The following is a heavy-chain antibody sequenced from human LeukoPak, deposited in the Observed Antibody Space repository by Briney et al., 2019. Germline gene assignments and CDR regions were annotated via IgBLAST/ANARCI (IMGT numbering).Heavy chain of an antibody. CDR3: ARATNPDNYDFWSGYYIGAFDI. J-gene: IGHJ3*02. V-gene: IGHV4-30-2*01. Sequence: PSQTLSLTCAVSGGSISSGGYSWSWIRQPPGKGLEWIGYIYHSGSTYYNPSLKSRVTISVDTSKNQFSLKLSSVTAADTAVYYCARATNPDNYDFWSGYYIGAFDIWGQGTMVTVSS. CDR2: IYHSGST. D-gene: IGHD3-3*01. CDR1: GGSISSGGYS.